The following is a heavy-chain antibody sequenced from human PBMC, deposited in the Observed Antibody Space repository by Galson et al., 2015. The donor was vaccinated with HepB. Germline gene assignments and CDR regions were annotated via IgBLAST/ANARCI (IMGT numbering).Heavy chain of an antibody. Sequence: SVKVSCKASGGTFSSYAISWVRQAPGQGLEWMGGIIPIFGTANYAQKFQGRVTITADESTSTAYMELSSLRSEDTAVYYCARDPRAAGTTITDDYWGQGTLVTVSS. V-gene: IGHV1-69*13. J-gene: IGHJ4*02. CDR1: GGTFSSYA. D-gene: IGHD1/OR15-1a*01. CDR2: IIPIFGTA. CDR3: ARDPRAAGTTITDDY.